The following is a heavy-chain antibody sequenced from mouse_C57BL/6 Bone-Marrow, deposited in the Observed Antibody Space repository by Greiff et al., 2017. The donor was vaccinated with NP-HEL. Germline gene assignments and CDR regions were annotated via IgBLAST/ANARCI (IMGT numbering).Heavy chain of an antibody. CDR2: FNPSSGYT. CDR3: ARRALVTRAMDY. J-gene: IGHJ4*01. Sequence: VQLQQSGAELAKPGASVKLSCKASGYTFTSYWMHWVKQRPGQGLEWIGYFNPSSGYTKYNQKFKDKATLTADKTSSKAYMQLSSLTYEDAAVYYCARRALVTRAMDYWGQGTSVTVSS. V-gene: IGHV1-7*01. CDR1: GYTFTSYW. D-gene: IGHD2-2*01.